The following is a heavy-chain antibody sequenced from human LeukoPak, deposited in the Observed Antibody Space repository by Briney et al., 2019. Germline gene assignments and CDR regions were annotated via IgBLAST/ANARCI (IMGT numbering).Heavy chain of an antibody. CDR1: GGSMSSSSYY. Sequence: SETLSLTCTASGGSMSSSSYYWYWAWIRQPPGKGLEWIGTIYYSGTTYSNPSLKSRVTMSVDTSKNHFSLKLTSVTAADTAVYYCATSQYPIAEADNWFDPWGQGSLVTVSS. CDR2: IYYSGTT. V-gene: IGHV4-39*01. J-gene: IGHJ5*02. CDR3: ATSQYPIAEADNWFDP. D-gene: IGHD6-13*01.